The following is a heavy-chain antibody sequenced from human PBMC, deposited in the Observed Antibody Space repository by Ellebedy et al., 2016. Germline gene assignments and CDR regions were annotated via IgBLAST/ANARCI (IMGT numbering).Heavy chain of an antibody. CDR2: IDHTGST. J-gene: IGHJ4*02. CDR1: GGFISDYY. D-gene: IGHD5-12*01. Sequence: SETLSLTCSVSGGFISDYYWHWIRQPPGKGLEWIGEIDHTGSTKYNPSLKSRVIISVDTPMAQFSLKVNSVTAADTAVYYCARWGGRSGYSPGRKRNITSWGQGALVTVSS. CDR3: ARWGGRSGYSPGRKRNITS. V-gene: IGHV4-34*01.